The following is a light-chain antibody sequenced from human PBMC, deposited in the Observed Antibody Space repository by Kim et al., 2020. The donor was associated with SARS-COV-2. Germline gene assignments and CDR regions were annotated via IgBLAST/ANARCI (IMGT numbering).Light chain of an antibody. Sequence: TSVVDRVTITCRASQDIRNDLGWYQQNPGRAPKRMIYGASSLQSGVPSMFSGSGSGTEFTLTISSVQPEDFATYFCLQHSTYPITFGQGTRLEIK. CDR3: LQHSTYPIT. CDR2: GAS. J-gene: IGKJ5*01. CDR1: QDIRND. V-gene: IGKV1-17*01.